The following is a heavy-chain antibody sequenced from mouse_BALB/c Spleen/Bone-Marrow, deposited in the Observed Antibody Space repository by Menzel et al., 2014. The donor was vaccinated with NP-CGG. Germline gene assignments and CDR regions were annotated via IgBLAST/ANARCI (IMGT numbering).Heavy chain of an antibody. CDR2: ISYDGSN. J-gene: IGHJ4*01. Sequence: EVKLMESGPGLVKPSQSLSLTCSVTGYSITSGYYCNWIRQFPGNKLEWMGYISYDGSNNYNPSLKNRISITRGTSKNQFFLKLNSVTTEDTATYYCARGGPYDYDYAMDYWGQGTSVTVSS. V-gene: IGHV3-6*02. CDR3: ARGGPYDYDYAMDY. CDR1: GYSITSGYY. D-gene: IGHD2-4*01.